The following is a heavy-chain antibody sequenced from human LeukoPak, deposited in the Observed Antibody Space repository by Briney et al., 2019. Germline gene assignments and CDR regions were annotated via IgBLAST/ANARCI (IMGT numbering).Heavy chain of an antibody. V-gene: IGHV3-30*18. J-gene: IGHJ4*02. CDR3: AKELEYSSSWADFDY. CDR2: TSYDGSNK. Sequence: PGGSLRLSCAASGFTFSSYGMHWVRQAPGKGLEWVAITSYDGSNKYYAESVKGRFTISRDKSKNTLYLQMNSLKAEDSAVYYCAKELEYSSSWADFDYWGQGTLVTVSS. CDR1: GFTFSSYG. D-gene: IGHD6-13*01.